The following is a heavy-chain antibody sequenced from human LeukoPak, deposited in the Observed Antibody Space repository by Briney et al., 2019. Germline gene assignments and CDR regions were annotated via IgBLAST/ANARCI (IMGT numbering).Heavy chain of an antibody. CDR2: INPKIGGT. Sequence: GASVKVSCKASGYTFAGYYMHWVRQAPGQGLEWMGWINPKIGGTNCAQKFQGRVTMTRDTSISTAYMELSRLRSDDTAVYYCAREIGSGSFLDNWGQGTLVTVSS. CDR3: AREIGSGSFLDN. CDR1: GYTFAGYY. J-gene: IGHJ4*02. D-gene: IGHD3-10*01. V-gene: IGHV1-2*02.